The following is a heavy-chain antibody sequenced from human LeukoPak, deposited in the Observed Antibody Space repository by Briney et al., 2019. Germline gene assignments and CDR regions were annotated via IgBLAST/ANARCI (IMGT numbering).Heavy chain of an antibody. V-gene: IGHV4-39*07. J-gene: IGHJ4*02. CDR1: GGSISSSSYY. CDR2: IYYSGST. D-gene: IGHD6-19*01. Sequence: PSETLSLTCTVSGGSISSSSYYWGWIRQPPGKGLEWIGSIYYSGSTYYNPSLKSRVTISVDTSKNQFSLKLSSVTAADTAVYYCARAPSSGWPRGYYFDYWGQGTLVTVSS. CDR3: ARAPSSGWPRGYYFDY.